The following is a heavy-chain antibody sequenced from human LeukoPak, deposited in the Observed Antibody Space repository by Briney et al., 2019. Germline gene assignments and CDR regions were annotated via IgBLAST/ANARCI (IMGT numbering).Heavy chain of an antibody. J-gene: IGHJ3*02. V-gene: IGHV1-2*02. Sequence: ASVKVSCKASGYTYTGYYMHWVRQAPGQGLEWMGWINPNSGSTNYAQKFQGRVTITRNTSISTAYRELSSLRSEDTAVYYCARGGTGNSDAFDIWGEGTMVTVSS. CDR3: ARGGTGNSDAFDI. D-gene: IGHD4-23*01. CDR1: GYTYTGYY. CDR2: INPNSGST.